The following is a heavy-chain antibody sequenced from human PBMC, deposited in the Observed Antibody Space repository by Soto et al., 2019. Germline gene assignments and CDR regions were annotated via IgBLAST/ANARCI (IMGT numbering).Heavy chain of an antibody. V-gene: IGHV4-59*01. CDR1: GGSISSYY. J-gene: IGHJ6*02. CDR2: IYYSGST. D-gene: IGHD6-13*01. CDR3: ARDRIAAAGTVYYYGMDV. Sequence: PSETLSLTCTVSGGSISSYYWSWIRQPPGKGLEWIGYIYYSGSTNYNPSLKSRVTISVDTSKNQFSLKLSSVTAADTAVYYCARDRIAAAGTVYYYGMDVWGQGTSVTVS.